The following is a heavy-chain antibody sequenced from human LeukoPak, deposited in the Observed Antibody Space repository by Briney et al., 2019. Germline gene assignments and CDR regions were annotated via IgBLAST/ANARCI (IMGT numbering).Heavy chain of an antibody. Sequence: GGSLRLSCAASGFAFSSYAMSWVRQAPGKGLEWVSTLGGSGGRTYYADSVKGRFTISRDNSKNTLYLQMNSLRAEDTAVYYCAKDDDWGRYKHWGQGTLVTVSS. J-gene: IGHJ1*01. D-gene: IGHD3-16*01. V-gene: IGHV3-23*01. CDR3: AKDDDWGRYKH. CDR2: LGGSGGRT. CDR1: GFAFSSYA.